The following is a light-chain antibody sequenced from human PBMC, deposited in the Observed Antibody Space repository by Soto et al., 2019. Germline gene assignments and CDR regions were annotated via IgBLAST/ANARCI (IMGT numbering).Light chain of an antibody. CDR2: KAS. CDR1: QRISSW. CDR3: QQYNSYSIT. J-gene: IGKJ5*01. V-gene: IGKV1-5*03. Sequence: EIRMTRLPPTLPASVGAKSTITSRASQRISSWLAWYQQKPGKAPKFLIYKASSLESGVPSRFSGSGSGTEFTLTISSLQPDDFATYYCQQYNSYSITFGQGTRLEIK.